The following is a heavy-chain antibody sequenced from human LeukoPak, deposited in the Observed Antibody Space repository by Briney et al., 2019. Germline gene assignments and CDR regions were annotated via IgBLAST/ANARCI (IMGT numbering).Heavy chain of an antibody. CDR2: IIPIFGTA. CDR1: GGTFSSYG. Sequence: GASVKVSCKASGGTFSSYGISWVRQAPGQGLEWMGGIIPIFGTANYAQKFQGRVTITADESTSTAYMELSSLRSEDMAVYYCASGVYYDSSGYSFEYWGQGTLVTVSS. V-gene: IGHV1-69*13. CDR3: ASGVYYDSSGYSFEY. J-gene: IGHJ4*02. D-gene: IGHD3-22*01.